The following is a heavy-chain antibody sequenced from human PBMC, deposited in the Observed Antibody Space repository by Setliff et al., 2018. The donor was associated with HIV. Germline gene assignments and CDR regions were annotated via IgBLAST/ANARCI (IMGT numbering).Heavy chain of an antibody. V-gene: IGHV4-4*07. J-gene: IGHJ4*02. CDR2: LYSSETS. CDR1: GGSISSYY. CDR3: ARDRPREDTYVRFDY. D-gene: IGHD3-16*01. Sequence: SETLSLTCTVSGGSISSYYWSWIRQPAGKGLEWIGRLYSSETSSYNPSLKSRLSMSVDTFNNQFSLKLSSVTAADTAVYYCARDRPREDTYVRFDYWGQGVPVTVSS.